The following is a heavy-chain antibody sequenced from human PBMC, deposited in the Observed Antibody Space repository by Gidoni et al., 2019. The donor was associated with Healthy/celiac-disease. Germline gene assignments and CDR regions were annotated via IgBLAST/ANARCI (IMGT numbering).Heavy chain of an antibody. D-gene: IGHD5-12*01. CDR2: IRGSGGST. CDR3: AKDPVRDGYNWLDWYFDL. V-gene: IGHV3-23*01. CDR1: GFTFSIYA. Sequence: EVQLLESGGGLVQPGGSLRLSCAASGFTFSIYAMSWVRQAPGKGLEWVSAIRGSGGSTYYADSVKGRFTISRDNSKNTLYLQMNSLRAEDTAVYYCAKDPVRDGYNWLDWYFDLWGRGTLVTVSS. J-gene: IGHJ2*01.